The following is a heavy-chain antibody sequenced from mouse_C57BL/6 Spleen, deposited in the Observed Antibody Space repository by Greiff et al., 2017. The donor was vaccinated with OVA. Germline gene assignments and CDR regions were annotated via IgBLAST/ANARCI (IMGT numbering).Heavy chain of an antibody. CDR3: ARGTTASREVFDY. Sequence: QVHVKQSGAELAKPGASVKLSCKASGYTFTSYWMHWVKQRHGQGLEWIGYINPSSGYTKYNQKFKDKATLTADKSSSTAYMQLSSLTYEDSAVYYCARGTTASREVFDYWGQGTTLTVSS. J-gene: IGHJ2*01. CDR1: GYTFTSYW. CDR2: INPSSGYT. D-gene: IGHD1-2*01. V-gene: IGHV1-7*01.